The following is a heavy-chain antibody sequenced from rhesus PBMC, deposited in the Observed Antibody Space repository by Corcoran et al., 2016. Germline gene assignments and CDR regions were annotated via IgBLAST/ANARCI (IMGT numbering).Heavy chain of an antibody. CDR1: GFTFSDYY. CDR2: IRSKVYGGTA. CDR3: TKDQYSFDY. Sequence: EVQLVESGGGLVQPGGSLRLSCAASGFTFSDYYMYWDRQAPGKGLEWVGCIRSKVYGGTAEYAASVKGRFTISRDDSKSIAYLQMSSLKTEDTAVYYCTKDQYSFDYWGQGVLVTVSS. D-gene: IGHD2-15*01. V-gene: IGHV3-184*01. J-gene: IGHJ4*01.